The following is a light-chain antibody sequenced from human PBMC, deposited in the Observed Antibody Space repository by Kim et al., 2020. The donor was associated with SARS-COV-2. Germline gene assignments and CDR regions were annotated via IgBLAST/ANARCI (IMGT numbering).Light chain of an antibody. CDR1: TGAVTSGHY. J-gene: IGLJ3*02. Sequence: QAVVTQESSLTVSPGGTVTLTCGSSTGAVTSGHYPYWFQQKPGQAPRTLIYDTNNKHSWTPARFSGSLLGGNAALTLSGAQPEDEAEYYCLLSYSGARVFGGGTKLTVL. CDR3: LLSYSGARV. V-gene: IGLV7-46*01. CDR2: DTN.